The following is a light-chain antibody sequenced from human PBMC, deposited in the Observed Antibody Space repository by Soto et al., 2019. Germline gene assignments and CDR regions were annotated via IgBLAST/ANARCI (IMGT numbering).Light chain of an antibody. J-gene: IGKJ2*01. V-gene: IGKV3-20*01. CDR3: QQYGSSSAYI. CDR1: QSVSSNY. CDR2: GAS. Sequence: EIVLTQSPGTLSLSPGERATLSCRASQSVSSNYLAWYQQKPGQAPRLLIYGASSRAPDIPDRFSGSGSGTDFTLTISRLEPEDFAVYYCQQYGSSSAYIFCQGNQLEIK.